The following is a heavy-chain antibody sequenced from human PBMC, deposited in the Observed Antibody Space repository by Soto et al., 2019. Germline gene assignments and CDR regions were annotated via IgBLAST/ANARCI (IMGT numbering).Heavy chain of an antibody. V-gene: IGHV1-69*05. D-gene: IGHD2-21*01. J-gene: IGHJ3*02. Sequence: QVQLVQSGAEVKKPGSSVKVSCKASGGTFSSYALSWVRQAPGQGLEWMGGITPIFATANYAQKFQGRLTIPSVDSTSTDYTELSSVGSEDTAVYYFASRHIVIAAYHVASDMRGQGTMVTVSS. CDR2: ITPIFATA. CDR1: GGTFSSYA. CDR3: ASRHIVIAAYHVASDM.